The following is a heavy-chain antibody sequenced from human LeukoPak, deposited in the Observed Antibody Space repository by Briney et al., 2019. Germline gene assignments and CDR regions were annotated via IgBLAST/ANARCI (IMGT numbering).Heavy chain of an antibody. V-gene: IGHV4-39*01. CDR1: GGSISSSSYY. CDR2: INYSGNT. J-gene: IGHJ4*02. D-gene: IGHD4-17*01. Sequence: SETLSLTCTVSGGSISSSSYYWGWVRQPPGNGLEWVGSINYSGNTHYNPSRKGPVPLFIDTSKNQFSLKLSYVTAADTAVYYCGRPRPGFGHYEKWGQGTLVTVSS. CDR3: GRPRPGFGHYEK.